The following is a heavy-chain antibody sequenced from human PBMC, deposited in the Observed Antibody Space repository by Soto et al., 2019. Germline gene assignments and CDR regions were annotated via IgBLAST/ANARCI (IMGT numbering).Heavy chain of an antibody. CDR2: IKQDGSEK. CDR3: ASLGRHG. CDR1: GFTFSDSW. Sequence: EVQLVESGGGLVQPGGSLRLSCAASGFTFSDSWMDWVRQAPGKGPAWVANIKQDGSEKNYVDSVKGRFTISRDNAKNSRYLQMNSLRAEDTAVYYCASLGRHGWGQGTTVTVSS. D-gene: IGHD3-16*01. V-gene: IGHV3-7*01. J-gene: IGHJ6*02.